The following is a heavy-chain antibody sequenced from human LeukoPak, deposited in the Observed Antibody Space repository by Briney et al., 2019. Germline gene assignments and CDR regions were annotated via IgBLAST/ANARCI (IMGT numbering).Heavy chain of an antibody. Sequence: GGSLRLSCAASGFTFDDYAMHWVRQAPGKGLEWVSGISWNSGSIGYADSVKGRFTISRDNAKNSLYLQMNSLRAEDTALYYCAKDVVSRTYYYYYGMDVWGQGTTVTVSS. J-gene: IGHJ6*02. CDR3: AKDVVSRTYYYYYGMDV. CDR2: ISWNSGSI. D-gene: IGHD2-21*01. V-gene: IGHV3-9*01. CDR1: GFTFDDYA.